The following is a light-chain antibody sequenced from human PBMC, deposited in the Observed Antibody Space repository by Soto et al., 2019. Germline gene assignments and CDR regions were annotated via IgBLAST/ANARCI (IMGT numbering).Light chain of an antibody. V-gene: IGKV1-39*01. Sequence: DIQVIQVYYSLSASVGDRVTITCRSSQSISSYLNWYQQKPGKAPKLLIYAASSLQSGVPSRFSGSGSGTDFTLTISSLQPGDFATYYIQQSYGPPQTVGQGTKVDIK. CDR2: AAS. CDR3: QQSYGPPQT. J-gene: IGKJ1*01. CDR1: QSISSY.